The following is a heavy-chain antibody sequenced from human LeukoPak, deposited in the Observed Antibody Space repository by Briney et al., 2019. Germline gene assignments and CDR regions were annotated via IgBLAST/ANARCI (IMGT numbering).Heavy chain of an antibody. D-gene: IGHD6-13*01. CDR3: ARGVAAAGNWFDP. CDR2: IYHSGST. Sequence: PSETLSLTCTVSGYSISSGYYWGWIRQPPGKGLEWIGSIYHSGSTYCNPSLKSRVTISVDTSKNQFSLKLSSVTAADTAVYYCARGVAAAGNWFDPWGQGTLVTVSS. J-gene: IGHJ5*02. CDR1: GYSISSGYY. V-gene: IGHV4-38-2*02.